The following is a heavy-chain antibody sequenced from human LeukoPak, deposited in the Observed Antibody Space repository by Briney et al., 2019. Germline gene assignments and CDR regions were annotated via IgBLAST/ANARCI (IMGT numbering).Heavy chain of an antibody. CDR2: IYHSGST. CDR1: GGSVSSSYW. D-gene: IGHD3-16*01. J-gene: IGHJ4*02. Sequence: SGTLSLTCAVSGGSVSSSYWWSWVRQPPGKGLEWIGEIYHSGSTNYNPSLKSRVTVSVDKSKNQFSLKLGSVTAADTAVYYCARVEYFDYIWGSYKYWGQGTLVTVSS. CDR3: ARVEYFDYIWGSYKY. V-gene: IGHV4-4*02.